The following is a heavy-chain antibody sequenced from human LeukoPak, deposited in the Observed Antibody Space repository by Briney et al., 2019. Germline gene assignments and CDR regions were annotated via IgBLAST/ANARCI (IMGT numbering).Heavy chain of an antibody. Sequence: GASVKVSCKASGYTFTGYYMHWVRQAPGQGLEWMGWINPNSGGTNYAQKFQGRVTMTRDTSISTAYMELSRLRSDDTAVYYCARGDVRITMVRGVPAYGMDVWGQGTTVTVSS. D-gene: IGHD3-10*01. CDR1: GYTFTGYY. CDR3: ARGDVRITMVRGVPAYGMDV. V-gene: IGHV1-2*02. CDR2: INPNSGGT. J-gene: IGHJ6*02.